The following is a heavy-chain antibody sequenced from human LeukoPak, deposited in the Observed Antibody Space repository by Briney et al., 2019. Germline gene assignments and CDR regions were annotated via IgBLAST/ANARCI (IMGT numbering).Heavy chain of an antibody. J-gene: IGHJ4*02. Sequence: GGSLRLSCTASGFTFGDYAVSWFRQAPGKGLEWVGFIRSKAYGGTTEYAASVKGRFSISRDDSKSIAYLQMSSLQTEDTAIYYCSRDWRAGTWPFDYWGQGTQVTVSS. D-gene: IGHD6-19*01. CDR2: IRSKAYGGTT. CDR3: SRDWRAGTWPFDY. CDR1: GFTFGDYA. V-gene: IGHV3-49*03.